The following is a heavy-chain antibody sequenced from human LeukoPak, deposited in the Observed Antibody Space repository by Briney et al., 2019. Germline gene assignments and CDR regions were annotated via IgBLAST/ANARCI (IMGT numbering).Heavy chain of an antibody. CDR2: INADGSTT. V-gene: IGHV3-74*01. J-gene: IGHJ4*02. D-gene: IGHD5-12*01. CDR1: GSGFTFNNYW. Sequence: GGSLRLSCAASGSGFTFNNYWMHWVRQAPGKGLVWVSRINADGSTTSYADSVRGRFTISRDNAKNTLYLQMNSLRAEDMALYYCAKDRLSGYSGGVIDYWGQGTLVTVSS. CDR3: AKDRLSGYSGGVIDY.